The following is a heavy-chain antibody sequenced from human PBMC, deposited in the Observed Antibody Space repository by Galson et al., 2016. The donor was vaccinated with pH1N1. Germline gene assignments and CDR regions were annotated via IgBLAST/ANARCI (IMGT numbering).Heavy chain of an antibody. CDR3: ARDYSYGYGEPYHYGMDV. CDR2: VWYDGNNK. J-gene: IGHJ6*02. D-gene: IGHD5-18*01. Sequence: SLRLSCAASGFTFNTYGMHWVRQPPGKGLEWVALVWYDGNNKEYADSVKGRFTISRDNSKNTLYLQMNSLRAEDTAVYYCARDYSYGYGEPYHYGMDVWGQGTTVTVSS. V-gene: IGHV3-33*01. CDR1: GFTFNTYG.